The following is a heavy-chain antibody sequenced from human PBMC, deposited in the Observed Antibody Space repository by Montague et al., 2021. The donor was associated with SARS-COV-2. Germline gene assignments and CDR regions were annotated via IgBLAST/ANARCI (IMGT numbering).Heavy chain of an antibody. CDR3: ARTNIPAAVTAFDI. CDR1: GFSLSTSGMC. J-gene: IGHJ3*02. V-gene: IGHV2-70*11. CDR2: IDWDDDK. D-gene: IGHD6-13*01. Sequence: PALVKPTQTLTLTCTFSGFSLSTSGMCVSWIRQPPGKALEWLARIDWDDDKYYSTSLRTRLTISKDTSKNQVVLTVTNMDPVDTATYYCARTNIPAAVTAFDIWGQGTMVTVSS.